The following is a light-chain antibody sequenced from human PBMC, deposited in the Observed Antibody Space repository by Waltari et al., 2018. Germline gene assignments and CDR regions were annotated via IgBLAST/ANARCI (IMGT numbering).Light chain of an antibody. CDR1: QSLVASDGNTY. Sequence: DVVMTQSPLSLPVTLGQPASISCRSSQSLVASDGNTYFNWFQQRPGQSPRRLFYRVFKRDSGIPDRFSGSGSGTDFTLGITRVEAEDVGVYYCMQGSRWPWTFGQGTKVEIE. CDR2: RVF. CDR3: MQGSRWPWT. V-gene: IGKV2-30*01. J-gene: IGKJ1*01.